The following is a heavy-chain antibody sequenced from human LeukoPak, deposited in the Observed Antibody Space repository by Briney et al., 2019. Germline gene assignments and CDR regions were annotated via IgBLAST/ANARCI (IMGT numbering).Heavy chain of an antibody. J-gene: IGHJ4*02. Sequence: ASVTVSCKASGYTFTGYYMHWLRQAPGQGLEWMGWINPNSGGTNYAQKFQGRVTMTRDTSISTAYMELSRLRSDDTAVYYCARARFGTMVRGVTPDYWGQGTLVTVSS. CDR2: INPNSGGT. CDR3: ARARFGTMVRGVTPDY. CDR1: GYTFTGYY. V-gene: IGHV1-2*02. D-gene: IGHD3-10*01.